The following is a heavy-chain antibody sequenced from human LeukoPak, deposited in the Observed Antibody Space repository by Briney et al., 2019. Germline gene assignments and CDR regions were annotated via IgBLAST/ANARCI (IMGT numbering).Heavy chain of an antibody. CDR2: ISYDGSNK. J-gene: IGHJ4*02. CDR3: AILGDLDY. CDR1: GFTFSSYG. D-gene: IGHD3-10*01. V-gene: IGHV3-30*03. Sequence: GGSLRLSCAASGFTFSSYGMHWVRQAPGKGLEWVAVISYDGSNKYYADSVKGRFTISRDNSKNTLYLQMNSLRAEDTAVYYCAILGDLDYWGQGTLVTASS.